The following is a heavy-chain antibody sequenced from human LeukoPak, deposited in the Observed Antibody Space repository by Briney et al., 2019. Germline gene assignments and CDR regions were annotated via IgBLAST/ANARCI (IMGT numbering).Heavy chain of an antibody. J-gene: IGHJ4*02. D-gene: IGHD1-14*01. CDR2: ISGSGGTI. CDR3: ARENHGSFDY. V-gene: IGHV3-23*01. CDR1: GFTFSSYA. Sequence: GGSLRLSCAASGFTFSSYATGWVRRAPGKGLEWVSGISGSGGTIYYADSVKGRFTISRDNAKNSLYLQMNSLRAEDTAVYYCARENHGSFDYWGQGTLVTVSS.